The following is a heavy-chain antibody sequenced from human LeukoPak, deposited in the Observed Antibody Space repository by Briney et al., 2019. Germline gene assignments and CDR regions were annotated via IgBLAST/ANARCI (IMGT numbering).Heavy chain of an antibody. J-gene: IGHJ4*02. CDR3: ARRSRLDYYDSSGYDDY. CDR1: GFTFSSYA. D-gene: IGHD3-22*01. CDR2: ISYDGSNK. Sequence: PGRSLRLSCAASGFTFSSYATHWVRQAPGKGLEWVVVISYDGSNKYYADSVKGRFTISRDNSKNTLYLQMNSLRAEDTAVYYCARRSRLDYYDSSGYDDYWGQGTLVTVSS. V-gene: IGHV3-30-3*01.